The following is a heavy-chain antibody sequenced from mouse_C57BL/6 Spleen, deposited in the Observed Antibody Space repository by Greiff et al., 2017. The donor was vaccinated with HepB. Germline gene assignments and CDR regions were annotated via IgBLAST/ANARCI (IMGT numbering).Heavy chain of an antibody. D-gene: IGHD2-5*01. Sequence: QVQLQQSGAELVKPGASVKISCKASGYAFSSYWMNWVKQRPGKGLEWIGQIYPGDGDTNYNGKFKGKATLTADKSSSTAYMQISSLTSEDSAVYFCARNHYSNYGYFDGWGTGTTVTVSS. CDR2: IYPGDGDT. CDR1: GYAFSSYW. CDR3: ARNHYSNYGYFDG. V-gene: IGHV1-80*01. J-gene: IGHJ1*03.